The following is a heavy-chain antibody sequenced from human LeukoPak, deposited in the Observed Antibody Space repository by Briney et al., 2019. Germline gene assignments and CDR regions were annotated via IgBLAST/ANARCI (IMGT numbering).Heavy chain of an antibody. CDR1: GYTFTSYG. J-gene: IGHJ6*02. CDR3: ARGAAAGHCYYYGMDV. CDR2: IIPILGIA. Sequence: SVKVSCKASGYTFTSYGISWVRQAPGQGLEWMGRIIPILGIANYAQKFQGRVTITADKSTSTAYMELSSLRSEDTAVYYCARGAAAGHCYYYGMDVWGQGTTVTVSS. V-gene: IGHV1-69*04. D-gene: IGHD6-13*01.